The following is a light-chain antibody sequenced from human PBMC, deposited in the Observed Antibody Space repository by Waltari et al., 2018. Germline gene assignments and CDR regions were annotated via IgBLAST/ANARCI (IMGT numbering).Light chain of an antibody. V-gene: IGLV3-25*03. CDR3: QLADSTVTYV. Sequence: SHELTQPPSVSVSPGQTATITCSGETLSKQYVYCYQHKPGQAPVLLIYKDTERPSGIPDRFSGSSSGTSVTLTISGVQAEDEADYYCQLADSTVTYVFGPGTKVIVL. J-gene: IGLJ1*01. CDR1: TLSKQY. CDR2: KDT.